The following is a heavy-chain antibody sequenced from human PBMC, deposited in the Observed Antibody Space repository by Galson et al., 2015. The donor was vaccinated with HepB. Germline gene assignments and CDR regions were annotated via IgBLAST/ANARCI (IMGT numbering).Heavy chain of an antibody. J-gene: IGHJ3*02. CDR2: ISVSGGST. CDR3: AKRRGGSYYDAFDI. CDR1: GFTFSSYA. V-gene: IGHV3-23*01. Sequence: SLRLSCAASGFTFSSYAMSWVRQAPGKGLEWVSAISVSGGSTYYADSVKGRFTVSRDNSKNTLYLQMNSLRAEDTALYYCAKRRGGSYYDAFDIWGQGIMVTVSS. D-gene: IGHD1-26*01.